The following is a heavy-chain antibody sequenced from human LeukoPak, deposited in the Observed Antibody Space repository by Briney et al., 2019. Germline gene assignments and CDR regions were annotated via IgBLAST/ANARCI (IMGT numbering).Heavy chain of an antibody. CDR1: GYSFTSYW. V-gene: IGHV5-10-1*01. CDR3: ANSPRYCSGGSCSAPPYY. D-gene: IGHD2-15*01. J-gene: IGHJ4*02. Sequence: GESLQISCKGSGYSFTSYWISWVRQMPGKGLEWMGRIDPSDSYTNYSPSFQGHVTISADKSISTAYLQWSSLKASDTAMYYCANSPRYCSGGSCSAPPYYWGQGTLVTVSS. CDR2: IDPSDSYT.